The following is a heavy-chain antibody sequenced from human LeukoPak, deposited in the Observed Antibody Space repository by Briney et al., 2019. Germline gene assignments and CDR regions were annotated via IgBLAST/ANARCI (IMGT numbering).Heavy chain of an antibody. CDR1: GYTFNSHG. J-gene: IGHJ5*02. Sequence: ASVKVSCKASGYTFNSHGITWVRQAPGQGLDWMGWINPNSGGTNYAQKFQGRVTMTTDTSTSTAYMELRSLRSDDTAVYYCARDAPSLYYDSSGYNPWGQGTLVTVSS. CDR3: ARDAPSLYYDSSGYNP. D-gene: IGHD3-22*01. V-gene: IGHV1-18*01. CDR2: INPNSGGT.